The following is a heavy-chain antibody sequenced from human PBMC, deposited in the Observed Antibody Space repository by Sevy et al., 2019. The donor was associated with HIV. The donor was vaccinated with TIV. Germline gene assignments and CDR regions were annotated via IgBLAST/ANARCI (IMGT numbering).Heavy chain of an antibody. Sequence: GGSLRLSCTASGFTFGDYAMSWFRQAPGKGLEWVGFIRSKAYGGTTEYAASGKGRLTISRDDSKTIAYLQMNSLKTEDTAVYYCTREYRGAHVRYCSSTSCYMYYYYGMDVWGQGTTVTVSS. D-gene: IGHD2-2*02. CDR2: IRSKAYGGTT. CDR3: TREYRGAHVRYCSSTSCYMYYYYGMDV. CDR1: GFTFGDYA. J-gene: IGHJ6*02. V-gene: IGHV3-49*03.